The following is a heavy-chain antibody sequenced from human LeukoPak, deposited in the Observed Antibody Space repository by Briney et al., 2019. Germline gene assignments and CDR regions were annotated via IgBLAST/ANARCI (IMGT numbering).Heavy chain of an antibody. J-gene: IGHJ4*02. CDR2: IYCSGST. D-gene: IGHD4-17*01. Sequence: SETLSLTCTVSGGSISSYYWSWIRQPPGKGLEWIGYIYCSGSTNYNPSLKSRVTISVDTSKNQFSLKLSSVTAADTAVYYCARAFADTVTTSFDYWGQGTLVTVSS. CDR1: GGSISSYY. V-gene: IGHV4-59*01. CDR3: ARAFADTVTTSFDY.